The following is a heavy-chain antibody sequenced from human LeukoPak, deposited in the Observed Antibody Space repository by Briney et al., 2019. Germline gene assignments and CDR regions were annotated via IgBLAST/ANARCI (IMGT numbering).Heavy chain of an antibody. V-gene: IGHV3-48*03. CDR3: ARGLHCSGGSCYSGLHY. D-gene: IGHD2-15*01. CDR1: GFTFSSYE. Sequence: GGSLRLSCAASGFTFSSYEMNWVRQAPGKGLEWVSYISSSGSTIYYADSVKGRFTISRDNAKNSLYLQMNSLRPEDTAVYYCARGLHCSGGSCYSGLHYWGQGTLVTVSS. CDR2: ISSSGSTI. J-gene: IGHJ4*02.